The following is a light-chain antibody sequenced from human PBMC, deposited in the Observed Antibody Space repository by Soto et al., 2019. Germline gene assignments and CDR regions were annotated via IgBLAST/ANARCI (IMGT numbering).Light chain of an antibody. CDR2: EGS. J-gene: IGLJ1*01. CDR1: SSDVGSYNL. CDR3: CSYAGSSTPYV. V-gene: IGLV2-23*01. Sequence: QSALTQPASVSGSPGQSITISCTGTSSDVGSYNLVSWYQQHPGKAPKLMIYEGSKRPSGVSNRFSGSKSSNTASLTISGLQADDEADYYCCSYAGSSTPYVFGTGTKLTVL.